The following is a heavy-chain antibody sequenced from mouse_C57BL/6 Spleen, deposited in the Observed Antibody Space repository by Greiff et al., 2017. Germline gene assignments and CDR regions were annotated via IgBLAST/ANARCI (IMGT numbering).Heavy chain of an antibody. CDR2: IYPGDGDT. D-gene: IGHD3-2*02. J-gene: IGHJ4*01. CDR3: AREGTAQATYYAIDY. Sequence: QVQLQQSGPELVKPGASVKISCKASGYAFSSSWMNWVKQRPGKGLGWIGRIYPGDGDTNYNGKFKGKATLTADKSSSTAYMQLSSLTSEDSAVYFCAREGTAQATYYAIDYWGQGTSVTVSS. V-gene: IGHV1-82*01. CDR1: GYAFSSSW.